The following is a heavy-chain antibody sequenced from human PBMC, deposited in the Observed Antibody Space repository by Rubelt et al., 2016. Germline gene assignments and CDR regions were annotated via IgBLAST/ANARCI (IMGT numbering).Heavy chain of an antibody. CDR1: GGSISSRTYY. V-gene: IGHV4-39*07. CDR2: IYYSGST. Sequence: QLQLQESGPGLVEPSETLSLTCSVSGGSISSRTYYWGWIRQPPGKALEWIGNIYYSGSTYYNPSLKSRVTISVDTSKNQFSLKLSSVTAADTAVYYCARVNIVVVPSANFDYWGQGTLVTVSS. D-gene: IGHD2-2*01. CDR3: ARVNIVVVPSANFDY. J-gene: IGHJ4*02.